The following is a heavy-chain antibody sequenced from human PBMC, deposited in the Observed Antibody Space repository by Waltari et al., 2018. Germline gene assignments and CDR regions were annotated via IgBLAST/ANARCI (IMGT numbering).Heavy chain of an antibody. J-gene: IGHJ3*02. CDR3: ARDDIVVVIATPGPFGAFDI. CDR2: ISAYNGNT. D-gene: IGHD2-21*01. Sequence: QVQLVQSGAEVKKPGASVKVSCKASGYTFTSYGISWVRQAPGQGLEWMGWISAYNGNTNYAQKLQGRVTMTTDTSTSTAYMELRSLRSDDTAVYYCARDDIVVVIATPGPFGAFDIWGQGTMVTVSS. CDR1: GYTFTSYG. V-gene: IGHV1-18*01.